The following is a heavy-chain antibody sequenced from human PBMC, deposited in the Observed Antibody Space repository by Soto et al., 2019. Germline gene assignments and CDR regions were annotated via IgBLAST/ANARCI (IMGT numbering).Heavy chain of an antibody. J-gene: IGHJ6*02. CDR1: GGTFSSYA. V-gene: IGHV1-69*01. CDR2: IIPIFGTA. Sequence: QVQLVQSGAEVKKPGSSVKVSCKASGGTFSSYAISWVRQAPGQGLEWMGGIIPIFGTANFAQKFEGRVTMTADESTSIAYMELSSLRSDDTAVYYCAREIRYCSGGSCYSDGMDVWGQGTTVTVSS. D-gene: IGHD2-15*01. CDR3: AREIRYCSGGSCYSDGMDV.